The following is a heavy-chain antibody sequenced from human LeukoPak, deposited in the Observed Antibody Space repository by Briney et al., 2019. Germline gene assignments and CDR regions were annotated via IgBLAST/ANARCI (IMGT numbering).Heavy chain of an antibody. CDR3: ARVGYKNGGADYFDY. Sequence: PGGSLRLSCAASGFTFSSYPMHWVRQAPGKGPEYVSAVSGNGGSTYYADSVKGRFTISRDNSKNTVYLQMGSLRPEDMAVYYCARVGYKNGGADYFDYWGQGTLVTVSS. D-gene: IGHD3-22*01. V-gene: IGHV3-64*02. CDR1: GFTFSSYP. CDR2: VSGNGGST. J-gene: IGHJ4*02.